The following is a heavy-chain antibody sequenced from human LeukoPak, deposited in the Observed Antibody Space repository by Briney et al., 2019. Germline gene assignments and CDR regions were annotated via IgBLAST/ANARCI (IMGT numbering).Heavy chain of an antibody. CDR2: ISYDGSNK. CDR1: GFTFRSYA. D-gene: IGHD6-13*01. Sequence: QSGGSLRLSCAASGFTFRSYAMPWVRQAPGKGLEWVAVISYDGSNKYYADSVKGRFTISRDNSKNTLYLQMNSLRAEDTAVYYCASEFSSSWPGSNDYWGQGTLVTVSS. J-gene: IGHJ4*02. CDR3: ASEFSSSWPGSNDY. V-gene: IGHV3-30-3*01.